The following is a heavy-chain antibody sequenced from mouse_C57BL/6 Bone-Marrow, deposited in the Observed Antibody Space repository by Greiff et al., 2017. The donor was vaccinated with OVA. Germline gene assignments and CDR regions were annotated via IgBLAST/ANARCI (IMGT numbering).Heavy chain of an antibody. V-gene: IGHV1-22*01. CDR1: GYTFTDYN. CDR2: INPNNGGT. D-gene: IGHD1-1*01. Sequence: EVQLQQSGPELVKPGASVKMSCKASGYTFTDYNMHWVKQSHGKSLEWIGYINPNNGGTSYNQQFKGKATLTVNKSSSTAYMELRSLTSEDSAVYYCAREGHYYGSSQYFDYWGQGTTLTVSS. J-gene: IGHJ2*01. CDR3: AREGHYYGSSQYFDY.